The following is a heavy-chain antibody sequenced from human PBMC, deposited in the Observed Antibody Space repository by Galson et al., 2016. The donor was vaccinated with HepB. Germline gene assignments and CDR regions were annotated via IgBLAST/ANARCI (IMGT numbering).Heavy chain of an antibody. CDR2: IYYSGST. D-gene: IGHD3-22*01. V-gene: IGHV4-59*01. CDR1: GGSISSYY. Sequence: SETLSLTCTVSGGSISSYYWSWIRQPPGKGLEWIGYIYYSGSTNHNPSLKSRVTISVDTSKNQFSLKLSSVTAADTAVYYCARGSVTMIEGWFDPWGQGTLVTVSS. CDR3: ARGSVTMIEGWFDP. J-gene: IGHJ5*02.